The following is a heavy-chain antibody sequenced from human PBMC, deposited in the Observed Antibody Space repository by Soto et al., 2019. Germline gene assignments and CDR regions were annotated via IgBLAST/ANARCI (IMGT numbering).Heavy chain of an antibody. V-gene: IGHV5-51*01. CDR3: ARIPQYCSGGSCYSGTYYYYYGMDV. D-gene: IGHD2-15*01. CDR1: GYSFTSYW. Sequence: PGESLKISFKGSGYSFTSYWIGWVRQMPGKGLEWMGIIYPGDSDTRYSPSFQGQVTISADKSISTAYLQWSSLKASDTAMYYCARIPQYCSGGSCYSGTYYYYYGMDVWGQGTTVTVSS. CDR2: IYPGDSDT. J-gene: IGHJ6*02.